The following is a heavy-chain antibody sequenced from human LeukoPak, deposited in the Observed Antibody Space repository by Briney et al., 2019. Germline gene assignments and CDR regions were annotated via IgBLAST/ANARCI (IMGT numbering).Heavy chain of an antibody. Sequence: GGSLRLSCAASGFTFSSYAMSWVRQAPGKGLEWVAFIRYDGSNKYYADSVKGRFTISRDNSKDTLYLQMNSLRAEDTAVYYCAKVLRLGSGYPPDYWGQGTLVTVSS. CDR3: AKVLRLGSGYPPDY. D-gene: IGHD3-22*01. CDR2: IRYDGSNK. CDR1: GFTFSSYA. V-gene: IGHV3-30*02. J-gene: IGHJ4*02.